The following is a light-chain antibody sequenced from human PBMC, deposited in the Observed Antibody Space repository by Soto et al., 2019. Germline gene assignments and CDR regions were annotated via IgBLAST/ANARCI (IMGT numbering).Light chain of an antibody. J-gene: IGKJ2*01. Sequence: EIVLTQSPATLSLSPGERATLSCRASQSVSSYLAWYQQRPGQAPRLLIYDASNRATGIPARFSGSGSGTDFTLTISSLEPEDFAFYYCQQRSNWPLYTFGPGTKLEIK. CDR3: QQRSNWPLYT. V-gene: IGKV3-11*01. CDR2: DAS. CDR1: QSVSSY.